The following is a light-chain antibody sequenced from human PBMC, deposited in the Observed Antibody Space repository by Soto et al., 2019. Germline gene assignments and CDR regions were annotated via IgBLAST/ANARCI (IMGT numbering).Light chain of an antibody. CDR2: DVS. Sequence: DIQMTQSPSTLSASVGDRVTITCRASQTISNWLAWYQQRPGKAPKLMIYDVSSLAGGVPPRFSGSGSGTEFTLSISNLEPDDFATYYCQQYSSYSPTWTFGQGTKVEIK. CDR3: QQYSSYSPTWT. J-gene: IGKJ1*01. CDR1: QTISNW. V-gene: IGKV1-5*01.